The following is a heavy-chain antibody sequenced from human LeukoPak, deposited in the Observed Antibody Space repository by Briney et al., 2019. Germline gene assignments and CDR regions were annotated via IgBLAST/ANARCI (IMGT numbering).Heavy chain of an antibody. V-gene: IGHV4-34*01. J-gene: IGHJ6*02. CDR1: GGSFSGYY. CDR3: ARGLPFYCSSTSCYRYYYGVDV. CDR2: INHSGST. D-gene: IGHD2-2*01. Sequence: SETLSLTCAVYGGSFSGYYWSWIRQPPGKGLEWIGEINHSGSTNYNPSLKSRVTISVDTSKNQFSLKLSSVTAADTAVYYCARGLPFYCSSTSCYRYYYGVDVWGQGTTVTVSS.